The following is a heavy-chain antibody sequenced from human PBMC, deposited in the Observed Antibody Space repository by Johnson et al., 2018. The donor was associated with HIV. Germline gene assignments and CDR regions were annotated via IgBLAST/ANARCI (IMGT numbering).Heavy chain of an antibody. D-gene: IGHD6-19*01. Sequence: VQLVESGGGLVQPGGSLRLSCAASGFTFSSYWMSWVRQAPGKGLEWVANIKQDGSEKYYVDSVKGRFTISRDNAKNSLYLQMNSLRAEDTALYYCARRGGSGWSAFDIWGQGTIVTVS. CDR3: ARRGGSGWSAFDI. CDR1: GFTFSSYW. CDR2: IKQDGSEK. J-gene: IGHJ3*02. V-gene: IGHV3-7*03.